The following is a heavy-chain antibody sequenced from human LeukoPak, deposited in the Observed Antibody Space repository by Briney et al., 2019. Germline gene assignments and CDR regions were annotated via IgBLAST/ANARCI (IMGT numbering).Heavy chain of an antibody. CDR3: ARGLRIINGLDV. D-gene: IGHD2-15*01. CDR2: PNPHSGGT. CDR1: GYTLRDYY. J-gene: IGHJ6*02. Sequence: ASVKVSCKASGYTLRDYYIYWVRQAPGQGLEWLGWPNPHSGGTNYAQKFQGRVTLTSDTSISTAYMELSLLTSDDTAIYYCARGLRIINGLDVWGQGTTVIVSS. V-gene: IGHV1-2*02.